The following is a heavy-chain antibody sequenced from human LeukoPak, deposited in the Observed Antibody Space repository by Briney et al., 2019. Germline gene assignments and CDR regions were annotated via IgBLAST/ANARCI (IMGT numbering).Heavy chain of an antibody. CDR1: GYTFTSYG. CDR2: ISAYNGNT. D-gene: IGHD3-16*02. J-gene: IGHJ4*02. CDR3: ARVAFGGVIANGNDY. V-gene: IGHV1-18*01. Sequence: ASVKVSCKASGYTFTSYGISWVRQAPGQGLEWMGWISAYNGNTNYAQKLQGRVTMTTDTSTSTAYVELRSLRSDDTAVYYCARVAFGGVIANGNDYWGQGTLVTVSS.